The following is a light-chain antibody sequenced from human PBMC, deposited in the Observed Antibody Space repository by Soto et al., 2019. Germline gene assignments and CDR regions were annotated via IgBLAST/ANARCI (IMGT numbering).Light chain of an antibody. CDR2: AAY. CDR3: QKYNSAPRT. CDR1: QGISNY. V-gene: IGKV1-27*01. J-gene: IGKJ1*01. Sequence: DIQMTQSPSSLSASVGDRVTITCRASQGISNYLAWYQQKPGKVPKLLIYAAYTLLSGVPSRFSGSGYGTDFTLTISSLQPEDVAIYYCQKYNSAPRTFGQGTKVEIK.